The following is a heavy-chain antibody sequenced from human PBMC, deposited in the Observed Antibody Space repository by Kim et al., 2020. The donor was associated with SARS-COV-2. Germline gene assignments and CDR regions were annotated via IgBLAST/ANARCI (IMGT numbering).Heavy chain of an antibody. Sequence: SQTLSLTCAISGDSVSSHSAAWNWIRQSPSRGLEWLGRTYYRSKWYNDYAVSVKSRITINPDISKNQFSLQLSSVTSEDTAVYFCARDEVTPRFTSSGAFDVWGQGTKVIVSS. D-gene: IGHD2-21*02. CDR2: TYYRSKWYN. V-gene: IGHV6-1*01. CDR1: GDSVSSHSAA. J-gene: IGHJ3*01. CDR3: ARDEVTPRFTSSGAFDV.